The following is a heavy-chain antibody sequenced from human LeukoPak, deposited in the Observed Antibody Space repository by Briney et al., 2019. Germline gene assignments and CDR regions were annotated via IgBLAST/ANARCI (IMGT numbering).Heavy chain of an antibody. CDR2: IYSGGST. CDR1: GFTFDDYA. Sequence: GGSLRLSCAASGFTFDDYAMHWVRQAPGKGLEWVSVIYSGGSTYYADSVKGRFTISRDNSKNTLYLQMNSLRAEDTAVYYCARVDDYTTSYGMDVWGQGTTVTVSS. V-gene: IGHV3-53*01. CDR3: ARVDDYTTSYGMDV. D-gene: IGHD4-11*01. J-gene: IGHJ6*02.